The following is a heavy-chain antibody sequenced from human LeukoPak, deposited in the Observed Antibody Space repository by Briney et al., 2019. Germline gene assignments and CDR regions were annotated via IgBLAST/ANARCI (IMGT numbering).Heavy chain of an antibody. CDR1: GYTFNTYS. CDR3: AREVYSGTTKNAFDV. V-gene: IGHV1-69*06. CDR2: IIPISGTI. J-gene: IGHJ3*01. D-gene: IGHD5-12*01. Sequence: ASVKVSCKASGYTFNTYSITWVRQAPGQGLEWMGGIIPISGTIDYSQDFEGRVTITADTSTSTAYMDLSGLRSEDTAIYYCAREVYSGTTKNAFDVWGQGTVVTVSS.